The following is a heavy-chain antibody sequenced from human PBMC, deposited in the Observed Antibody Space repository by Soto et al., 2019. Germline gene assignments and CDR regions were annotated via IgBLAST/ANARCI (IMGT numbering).Heavy chain of an antibody. CDR1: GYAFTGYF. V-gene: IGHV1-2*02. Sequence: ASVKVSCKASGYAFTGYFMHWVRQAPGQGLEWMGWINPYSGGADYAQSFQGRVTMTRDTSISTVYMELSRLRFDDTAVYYCARVIRGAYYNSPLDTWGQGTVVTVSS. J-gene: IGHJ5*02. CDR2: INPYSGGA. CDR3: ARVIRGAYYNSPLDT. D-gene: IGHD3-10*01.